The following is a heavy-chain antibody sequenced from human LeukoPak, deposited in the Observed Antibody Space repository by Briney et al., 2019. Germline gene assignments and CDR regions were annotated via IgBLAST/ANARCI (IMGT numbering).Heavy chain of an antibody. D-gene: IGHD4-23*01. CDR3: ARHESLGYGGTSDYFDY. V-gene: IGHV4-59*08. J-gene: IGHJ4*02. CDR2: IYYSGST. CDR1: GGSTSSYY. Sequence: SETLSLTCTVSGGSTSSYYWSWIRQPPGKGLEWIGYIYYSGSTNYNPSLKSRVTISVDTSKNQFSLKLSSVTAADTAVYYCARHESLGYGGTSDYFDYWGQGTLVTVSS.